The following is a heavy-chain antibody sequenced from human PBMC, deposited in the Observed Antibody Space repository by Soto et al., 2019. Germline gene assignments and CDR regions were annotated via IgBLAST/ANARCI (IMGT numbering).Heavy chain of an antibody. CDR1: GFTFSSYA. V-gene: IGHV3-23*01. D-gene: IGHD3-10*01. CDR2: ISGSGGGT. J-gene: IGHJ6*02. CDR3: AKDEGSGSYYNSRGV. Sequence: PGGSLRLSCAASGFTFSSYAMSWVRQAPGKGLEWVSAISGSGGGTYYADSVKGRFTISRDNSKSTLYLQMNSLRAEDTAVYYCAKDEGSGSYYNSRGVWGQGTTVTVSS.